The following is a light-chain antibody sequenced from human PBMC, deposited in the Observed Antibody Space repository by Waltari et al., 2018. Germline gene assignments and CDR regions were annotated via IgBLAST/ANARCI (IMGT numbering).Light chain of an antibody. CDR2: GAS. CDR3: QQHNDWPPWT. V-gene: IGKV3-15*01. CDR1: QNVNSN. Sequence: EIIMTQSPATLSLYPGERATISCRASQNVNSNLAWYQQKPGQAPRLLIYGASIRATGIPARFSGSGSGTQFTLTINSLQSEDSAVYFCQQHNDWPPWTFGQGTKVELK. J-gene: IGKJ1*01.